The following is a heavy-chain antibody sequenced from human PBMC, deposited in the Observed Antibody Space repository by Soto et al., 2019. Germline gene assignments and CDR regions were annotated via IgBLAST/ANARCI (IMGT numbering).Heavy chain of an antibody. CDR2: IKQDGSEK. D-gene: IGHD1-1*01. V-gene: IGHV3-7*05. Sequence: EVQLVESGGGLVQPGGSLRLSCAASGFTFSSYGMSWVRQAPGKGLEWLANIKQDGSEKYYVDSVKGRFTISRDNAKNSLYLQMNSLRAEDTAVYYCARDFSGTTVPKSYYYYGMDVWGQGTTVTVSS. CDR3: ARDFSGTTVPKSYYYYGMDV. CDR1: GFTFSSYG. J-gene: IGHJ6*02.